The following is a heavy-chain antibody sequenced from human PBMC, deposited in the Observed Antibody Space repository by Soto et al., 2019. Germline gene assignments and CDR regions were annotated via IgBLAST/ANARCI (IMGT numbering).Heavy chain of an antibody. CDR1: GXAFSSYG. CDR3: AKELEDIVVVPAAIGAGTTWTFDY. D-gene: IGHD2-2*01. J-gene: IGHJ4*02. Sequence: GSLRLSCAASGXAFSSYGMHWVRQAPGKGLEVVAVISYEGSNKYYADSVKGRFTVSRDNSKNTLYLQMNSMRAEATAVYYCAKELEDIVVVPAAIGAGTTWTFDYWGQGTLGTVSS. CDR2: ISYEGSNK. V-gene: IGHV3-30*18.